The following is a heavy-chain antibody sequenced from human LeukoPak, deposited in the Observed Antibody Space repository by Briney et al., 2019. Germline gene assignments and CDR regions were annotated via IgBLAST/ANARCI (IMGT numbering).Heavy chain of an antibody. V-gene: IGHV3-7*01. Sequence: GGSLRLSCAASGFTFTSYWMSSVPQAPGKGLEWVANIKQDVSEKYYADSVKGRFTISTDNAKNSLYLQINSLRAEDTAMYYCARTVYGDYGDWFDPWGQGTLVTVSS. D-gene: IGHD4-17*01. CDR2: IKQDVSEK. J-gene: IGHJ5*02. CDR3: ARTVYGDYGDWFDP. CDR1: GFTFTSYW.